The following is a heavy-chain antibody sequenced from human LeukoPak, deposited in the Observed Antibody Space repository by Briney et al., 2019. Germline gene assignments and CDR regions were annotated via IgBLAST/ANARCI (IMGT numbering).Heavy chain of an antibody. CDR2: VSFGGDT. CDR1: GASISSSRSY. J-gene: IGHJ5*02. Sequence: SETLSLTCTVSGASISSSRSYGAWIRQPPGKGLEWIASVSFGGDTYYNPSLKSRVTISVDTSKNQFSLKLSSVTAADTAVYYCARLGQGSSWYSLTHNWFDPWGQGTLVTVSS. V-gene: IGHV4-39*07. CDR3: ARLGQGSSWYSLTHNWFDP. D-gene: IGHD6-13*01.